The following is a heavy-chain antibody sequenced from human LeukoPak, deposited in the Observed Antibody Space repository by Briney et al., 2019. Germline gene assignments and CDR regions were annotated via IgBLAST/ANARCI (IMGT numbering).Heavy chain of an antibody. CDR3: AKFSQPTVVATIRGNWFDP. J-gene: IGHJ5*02. CDR2: ISGSGGST. CDR1: GFTFSSYA. D-gene: IGHD5-12*01. V-gene: IGHV3-23*01. Sequence: GGPLRLSCAASGFTFSSYAMSWVRQAPGKGLEWVSAISGSGGSTYYADSVKGRFTISRDNSKNTLYLQMNSLRAEDMAVYYCAKFSQPTVVATIRGNWFDPWGQGTLVTVSS.